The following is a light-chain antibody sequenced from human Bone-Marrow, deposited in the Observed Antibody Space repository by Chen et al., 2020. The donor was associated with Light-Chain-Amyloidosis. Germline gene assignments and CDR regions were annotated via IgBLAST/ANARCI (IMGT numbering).Light chain of an antibody. CDR3: SSFTRNNALV. Sequence: QSALTQPASVSGSPRQSFTISCTGTSSAVGGYNDVSWYQQHTGKAPKIIIYDVTYRPSGVSKRFSGAKSGNTASVTISGLQAEDEADYYCSSFTRNNALVFGGGTKLTVL. J-gene: IGLJ2*01. CDR1: SSAVGGYND. CDR2: DVT. V-gene: IGLV2-14*03.